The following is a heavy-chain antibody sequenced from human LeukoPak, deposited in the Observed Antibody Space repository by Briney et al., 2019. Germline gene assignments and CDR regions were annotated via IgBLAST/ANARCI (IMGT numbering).Heavy chain of an antibody. CDR2: APYDGSNK. V-gene: IGHV3-30*02. J-gene: IGHJ4*02. Sequence: GRSLRLSCAASGFTFDDYAMHWVRQAPGKGLEWVAFAPYDGSNKYYADSVKGRFTISRDNSKNTLYLQMNSLRAEDTAVYYCAKVGNSGNYAFDYWGQGTLVTVSS. D-gene: IGHD1-26*01. CDR3: AKVGNSGNYAFDY. CDR1: GFTFDDYA.